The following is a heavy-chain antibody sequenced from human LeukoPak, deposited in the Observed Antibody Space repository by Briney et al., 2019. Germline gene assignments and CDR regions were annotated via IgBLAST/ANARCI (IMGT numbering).Heavy chain of an antibody. Sequence: PSETLSLTCAVYGGSFSGYYWSWIRQPPGKGLEWIGEINHSGSTNYNPSLKSRVTISVDTSKNQFSLKLSSVTAADMAVYYCARGRSIGSSWYWFDPWGQGTLVTVSS. CDR2: INHSGST. CDR3: ARGRSIGSSWYWFDP. D-gene: IGHD6-13*01. CDR1: GGSFSGYY. J-gene: IGHJ5*02. V-gene: IGHV4-34*01.